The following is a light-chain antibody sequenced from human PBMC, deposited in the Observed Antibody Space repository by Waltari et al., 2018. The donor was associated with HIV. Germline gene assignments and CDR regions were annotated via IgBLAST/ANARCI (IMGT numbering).Light chain of an antibody. V-gene: IGLV2-8*01. CDR1: SSHVGGYAY. J-gene: IGLJ2*01. CDR2: EVN. Sequence: QSALTQPPSASGSPGPSVTISCPGTSSHVGGYAYVYSYQQHPGKAPKLMISEVNQRPAGVPDRFSGSRSGNTASLTVSGLQAEDEAHYYCSSYAGRNTLLFGGGTKLTVL. CDR3: SSYAGRNTLL.